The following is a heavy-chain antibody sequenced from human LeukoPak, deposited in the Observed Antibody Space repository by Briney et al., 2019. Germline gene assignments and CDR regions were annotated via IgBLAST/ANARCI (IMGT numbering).Heavy chain of an antibody. D-gene: IGHD6-13*01. CDR3: ARKAARGAAAANYGPQH. CDR1: GYTFTGYY. Sequence: GASVKVSCKASGYTFTGYYMHWVRQAPGQGLEWMGWINPNSGGTNYAQKFQGRVTMTRDTSISTAYMELSRLRSDDTAVYYCARKAARGAAAANYGPQHWGQGTLVTVSS. CDR2: INPNSGGT. J-gene: IGHJ1*01. V-gene: IGHV1-2*02.